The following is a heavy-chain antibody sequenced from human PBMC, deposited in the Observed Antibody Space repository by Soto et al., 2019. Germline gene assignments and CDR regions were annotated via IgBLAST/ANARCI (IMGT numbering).Heavy chain of an antibody. Sequence: SATLSLTCTVSGGSIRSGDYYWSWIRQTPERGLEWCGYVHYSGNTFYNPSLKSRATISLDTSRNQFSLNLSSVTAADSAVYYCARELLAADPFDYWGQGALVTVSS. CDR3: ARELLAADPFDY. V-gene: IGHV4-30-4*01. D-gene: IGHD6-13*01. CDR2: VHYSGNT. J-gene: IGHJ4*02. CDR1: GGSIRSGDYY.